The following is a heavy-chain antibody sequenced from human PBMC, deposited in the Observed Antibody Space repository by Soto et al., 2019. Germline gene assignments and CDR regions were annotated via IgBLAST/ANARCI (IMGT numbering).Heavy chain of an antibody. CDR2: IYYNGNT. J-gene: IGHJ4*02. Sequence: QVQLQESGPGLVKPSETLSLTCTVSGGSISNHYLSWIRQPPGKGLEWIGYIYYNGNTNYNPPLKSRVTMSVDTSKNQISLKLSSVTAADTAVYYCTRANWYSEYWGQGPMVTVSS. CDR1: GGSISNHY. D-gene: IGHD7-27*01. V-gene: IGHV4-59*11. CDR3: TRANWYSEY.